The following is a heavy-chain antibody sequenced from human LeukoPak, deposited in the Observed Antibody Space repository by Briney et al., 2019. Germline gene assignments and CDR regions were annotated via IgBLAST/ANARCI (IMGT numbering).Heavy chain of an antibody. D-gene: IGHD3-22*01. Sequence: SETLSLTCAVSGGSISSSSYYWGWIRQPPGKGLEWIGSIYYTANTYYNSSLKSRVTISVDTSKNQFSLKLSSVTAADSAVYYCARRDHYDSSGYFDYWGQGTLVTVSS. CDR3: ARRDHYDSSGYFDY. J-gene: IGHJ4*02. V-gene: IGHV4-39*01. CDR1: GGSISSSSYY. CDR2: IYYTANT.